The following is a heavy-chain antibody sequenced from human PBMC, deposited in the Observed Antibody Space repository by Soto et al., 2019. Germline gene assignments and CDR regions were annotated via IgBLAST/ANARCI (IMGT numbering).Heavy chain of an antibody. CDR1: GGTFNTYA. V-gene: IGHV1-69*19. J-gene: IGHJ4*02. CDR2: ISPMFGAA. CDR3: AREVQVHTPAFVY. Sequence: QVQLVQSGAEMKKPGSSVKVSCQSSGGTFNTYAMNWVRQAPGQGPEWMGDISPMFGAANYAPKFQGRVTITEYDSTGTSYMQLSSLTSEATALYFCAREVQVHTPAFVYWGQGTLVTVSS. D-gene: IGHD3-10*01.